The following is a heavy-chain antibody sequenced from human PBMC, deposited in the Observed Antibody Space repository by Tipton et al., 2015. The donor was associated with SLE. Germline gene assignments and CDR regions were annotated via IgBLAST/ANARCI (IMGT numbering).Heavy chain of an antibody. V-gene: IGHV4-59*01. D-gene: IGHD6-19*01. CDR1: GGSISSYY. J-gene: IGHJ4*02. CDR2: IYYSGST. Sequence: LRLSCTVSGGSISSYYWSWIRQPPGKGLEWIGYIYYSGSTNYNPSLKSRVTISVDTSKNQFSLKLSSVTAADTAVYYCAREGSSGWWYYFDYWGQGTLVTVSS. CDR3: AREGSSGWWYYFDY.